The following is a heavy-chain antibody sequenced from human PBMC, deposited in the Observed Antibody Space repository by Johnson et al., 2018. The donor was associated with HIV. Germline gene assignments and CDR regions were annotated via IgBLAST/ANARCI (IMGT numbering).Heavy chain of an antibody. V-gene: IGHV3-30*02. Sequence: QVQLVESGGGLVKPGGSLRLSCAASGFTFSDYYMSWIRQAPGKGLAWVAVIWYDGSNKYYAESVKGRLNIYRDNSKNTLYLQMNSLRAEDTALDYCAKDREVGSPARVGAFCICGHVTMVTVSS. CDR1: GFTFSDYY. CDR2: IWYDGSNK. J-gene: IGHJ3*02. CDR3: AKDREVGSPARVGAFCI. D-gene: IGHD1-26*01.